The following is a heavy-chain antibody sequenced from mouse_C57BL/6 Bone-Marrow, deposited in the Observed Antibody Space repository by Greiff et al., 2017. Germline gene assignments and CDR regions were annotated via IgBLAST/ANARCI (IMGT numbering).Heavy chain of an antibody. J-gene: IGHJ2*01. CDR2: IYPGSGST. Sequence: QVQLQQPGAELVKPGASVKMSCKASGYTFTSSWITWVKQRPGQGLAWIGDIYPGSGSTTSNEKFKSTATLTVDTSSSTAYMQLSSLTSEDSAVFYGAREYDGYSPGTFDYWGPGTTLTVSS. CDR1: GYTFTSSW. D-gene: IGHD2-3*01. V-gene: IGHV1-55*01. CDR3: AREYDGYSPGTFDY.